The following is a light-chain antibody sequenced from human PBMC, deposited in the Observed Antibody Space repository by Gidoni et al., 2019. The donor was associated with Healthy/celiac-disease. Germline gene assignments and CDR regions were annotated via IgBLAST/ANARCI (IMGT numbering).Light chain of an antibody. J-gene: IGLJ1*01. CDR1: SSDVGGYNY. Sequence: QSALTQPASVSGSPGQSITISCTGTSSDVGGYNYVSWYQTHPGKAPKLMIYDVSNRPSGVSNRFSGSKSGNTASLTISGLQAEDEADYYCSSYTSSRGVFGTGTKVTVL. V-gene: IGLV2-14*03. CDR2: DVS. CDR3: SSYTSSRGV.